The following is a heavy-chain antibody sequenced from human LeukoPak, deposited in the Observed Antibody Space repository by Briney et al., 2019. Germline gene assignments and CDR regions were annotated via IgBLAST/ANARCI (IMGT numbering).Heavy chain of an antibody. Sequence: SETLSLTCTVPGDSINNYFWSWIRQPPGKGPEWIGYMHNGVHTNYNPSLKSRVTISGDTSKNQLSLKLTSVTAAATAVYYCAATIRRDYGDTNLDYWGQGTLVTVSS. CDR2: MHNGVHT. V-gene: IGHV4-59*01. D-gene: IGHD4/OR15-4a*01. J-gene: IGHJ4*02. CDR1: GDSINNYF. CDR3: AATIRRDYGDTNLDY.